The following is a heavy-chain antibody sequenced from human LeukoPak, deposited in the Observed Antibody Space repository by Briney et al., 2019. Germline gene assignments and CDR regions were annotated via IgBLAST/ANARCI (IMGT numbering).Heavy chain of an antibody. J-gene: IGHJ3*02. CDR2: ISYDGSNE. CDR3: AREIFNAFDI. Sequence: PGGSLRLSCAASGFTFRSYAMHWVRQVPGKGLEWVAVISYDGSNEDYADSVEGRLTISRDNSKNTLYLQMNSLRIEDTAVYYCAREIFNAFDIWGQGTMVTVSS. V-gene: IGHV3-30-3*01. CDR1: GFTFRSYA.